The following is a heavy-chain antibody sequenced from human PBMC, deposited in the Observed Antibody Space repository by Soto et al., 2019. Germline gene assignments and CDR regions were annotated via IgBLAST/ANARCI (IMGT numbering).Heavy chain of an antibody. V-gene: IGHV4-31*03. Sequence: SETLSPTCHVSGGFISSGGYYWAWIRQKAGKGLECIGYIYYSGSTYYTPSLKCRVSISVDTSKNQFSLKLSSVTAADTAVYCCARDSFSTICPMDVWGQGTTGTVSS. CDR2: IYYSGST. J-gene: IGHJ6*02. CDR1: GGFISSGGYY. D-gene: IGHD3-22*01. CDR3: ARDSFSTICPMDV.